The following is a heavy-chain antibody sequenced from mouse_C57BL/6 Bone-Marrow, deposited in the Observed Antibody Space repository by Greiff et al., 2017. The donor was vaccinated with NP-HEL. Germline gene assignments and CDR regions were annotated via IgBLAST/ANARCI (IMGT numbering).Heavy chain of an antibody. V-gene: IGHV1-55*01. CDR3: AREATVSYYFDY. CDR2: IYPGSGST. J-gene: IGHJ2*01. D-gene: IGHD1-1*01. Sequence: QVQLQQPGAELVKPGASVQMSCKASGYTFTSYWITWVKQRPGQGLEWIGDIYPGSGSTNYNEKFKSKATLTVDTSSSTAYMQLSSLTSEDSAVYYCAREATVSYYFDYWGQGTTLTVSS. CDR1: GYTFTSYW.